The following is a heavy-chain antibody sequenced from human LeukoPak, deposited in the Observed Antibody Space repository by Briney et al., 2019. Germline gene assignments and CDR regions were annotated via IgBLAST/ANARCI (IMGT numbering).Heavy chain of an antibody. V-gene: IGHV1-2*02. CDR2: INPNSGGT. D-gene: IGHD5-18*01. Sequence: GASVKVSCKASGYTFSDYYIHWVRQAPGQGLEWMGWINPNSGGTNYAQKFQGRVTMTRDTSISTAYMELSRLRSDDTAVYYCARRYSYGRHDAFDIWGRGTMVTVSS. CDR3: ARRYSYGRHDAFDI. CDR1: GYTFSDYY. J-gene: IGHJ3*02.